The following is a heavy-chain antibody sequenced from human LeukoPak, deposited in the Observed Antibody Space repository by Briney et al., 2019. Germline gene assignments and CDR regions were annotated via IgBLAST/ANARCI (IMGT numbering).Heavy chain of an antibody. V-gene: IGHV3-7*01. CDR3: ATLVATTRFDY. CDR2: IKQDGSEK. Sequence: GGSLRLPCAASGFIISSYWMSWVRQATGKGLEWVANIKQDGSEKYYVDSVKGRSTISRDNAKNSLYLQMSSLRADDMAVYYCATLVATTRFDYWGQGTLVTVSS. CDR1: GFIISSYW. D-gene: IGHD5-12*01. J-gene: IGHJ4*02.